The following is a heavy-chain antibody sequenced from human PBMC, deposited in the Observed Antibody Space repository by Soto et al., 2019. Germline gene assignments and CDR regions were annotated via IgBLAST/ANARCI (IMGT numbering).Heavy chain of an antibody. Sequence: GGSLRLSCAASGFTFSSYAMSWVRQAPGKGLEWVSAISGSGGSTYYADYVKGRFTISRDNSKSTLYLQMNSLRAEDTAVYYCATRSDAWAFDIWGQGTMVTVSS. CDR3: ATRSDAWAFDI. J-gene: IGHJ3*02. D-gene: IGHD2-15*01. CDR1: GFTFSSYA. CDR2: ISGSGGST. V-gene: IGHV3-23*01.